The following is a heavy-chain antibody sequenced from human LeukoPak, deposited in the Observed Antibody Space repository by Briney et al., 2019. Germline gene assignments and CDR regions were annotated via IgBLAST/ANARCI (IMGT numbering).Heavy chain of an antibody. J-gene: IGHJ5*02. V-gene: IGHV4-34*01. CDR2: INHSGST. Sequence: SETLSLTCAVYGGSFSGYYWSWIRQPPGKGLEWIGEINHSGSTNYNPSLKSRVTISVDTSKNQFSLKLSSVTAADTAVYYCARGKRPFDPWGQGTLVTVSS. CDR1: GGSFSGYY. CDR3: ARGKRPFDP.